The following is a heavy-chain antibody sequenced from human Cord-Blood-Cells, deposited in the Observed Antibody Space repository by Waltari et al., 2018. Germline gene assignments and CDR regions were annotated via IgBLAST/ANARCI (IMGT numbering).Heavy chain of an antibody. CDR3: ARGGSSDAFDI. CDR2: IYTSGRT. D-gene: IGHD6-6*01. CDR1: GGSISSGSYY. J-gene: IGHJ3*02. Sequence: QVQLQESGPGLVKPSQTLSLTCTVSGGSISSGSYYWSWIRQPAGKGLEWIGYIYTSGRTNYSPSLKSRVTISVDTSKNQFSLKLSSVTAADTAVYYCARGGSSDAFDIWGQGTMVTVSS. V-gene: IGHV4-61*09.